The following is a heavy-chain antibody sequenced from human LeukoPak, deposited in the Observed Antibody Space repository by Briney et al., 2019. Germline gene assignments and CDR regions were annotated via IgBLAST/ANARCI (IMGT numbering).Heavy chain of an antibody. D-gene: IGHD2-2*01. CDR1: GYTVTSYD. Sequence: ASVKVSFKASGYTVTSYDISWVRQAPGQGLEWMGLISAYNGNTKNAQKFQGRVTMTTDTSTSTAYMELRSLVTADHAVYYCARDGYQPLDVTYLQHWGQGTLVTVSS. V-gene: IGHV1-18*01. CDR2: ISAYNGNT. CDR3: ARDGYQPLDVTYLQH. J-gene: IGHJ1*01.